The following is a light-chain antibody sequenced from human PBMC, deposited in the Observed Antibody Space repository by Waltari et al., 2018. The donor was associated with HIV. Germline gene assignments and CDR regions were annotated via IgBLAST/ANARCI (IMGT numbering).Light chain of an antibody. CDR3: SSFADRDGFYVL. CDR1: NSDIGSYDY. J-gene: IGLJ2*01. CDR2: DVT. Sequence: QSALTQPPSASGSPGQSVTLSCTGSNSDIGSYDYVSWYQLHPGKAPKLVISDVTKRHSGVSDRFSGSKSANTAFLTVSGLQAEDEADYYCSSFADRDGFYVLFGGGTRLTVL. V-gene: IGLV2-8*01.